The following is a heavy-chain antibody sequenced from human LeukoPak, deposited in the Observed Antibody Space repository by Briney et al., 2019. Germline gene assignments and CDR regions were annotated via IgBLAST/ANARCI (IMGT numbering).Heavy chain of an antibody. Sequence: GGALRLSCAASGFAVSNDNMNWVRQAPGKGLEWVSSSSSSSTYIYYADSVKGRFTISRDNAKNSLYLQMNSLRAEDTALYYCARDGVVVTAIPSGLYDYWGQGTLVTVSS. CDR3: ARDGVVVTAIPSGLYDY. J-gene: IGHJ4*02. CDR2: SSSSSTYI. CDR1: GFAVSNDN. V-gene: IGHV3-21*01. D-gene: IGHD2-21*02.